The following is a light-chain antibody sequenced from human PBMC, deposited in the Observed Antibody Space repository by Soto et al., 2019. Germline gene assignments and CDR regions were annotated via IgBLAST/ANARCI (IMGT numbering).Light chain of an antibody. J-gene: IGKJ2*01. V-gene: IGKV1-39*01. CDR3: QQSYSTPPGYT. Sequence: DIQMTQSPCSLSASVGDRVTITCRASQSISSYLNWYQQKPGKAPKLLIYAASSLQSGVPSRFSGSGSGTDFTLTISSLQPEDFATYYCQQSYSTPPGYTFGQGTKLEIK. CDR2: AAS. CDR1: QSISSY.